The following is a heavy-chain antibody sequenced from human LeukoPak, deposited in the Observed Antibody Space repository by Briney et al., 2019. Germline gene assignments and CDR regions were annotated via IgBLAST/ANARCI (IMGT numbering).Heavy chain of an antibody. CDR2: INHSGST. CDR3: ARGVRYQLLYRYYYYGMDV. J-gene: IGHJ6*02. CDR1: GGSFSGYY. V-gene: IGHV4-34*01. Sequence: SETLSLTCAVYGGSFSGYYRSWIRQPPGKGLEWIGEINHSGSTNYNPSLKSRVTISVDTSKNQFSLKLSSVTAADTAVYYCARGVRYQLLYRYYYYGMDVWGQGTTVTVSS. D-gene: IGHD2-2*02.